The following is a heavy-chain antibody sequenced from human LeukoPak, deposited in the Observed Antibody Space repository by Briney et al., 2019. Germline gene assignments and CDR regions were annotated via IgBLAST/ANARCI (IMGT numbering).Heavy chain of an antibody. CDR2: IIPILGIA. J-gene: IGHJ4*02. CDR1: GGTFSSYA. D-gene: IGHD1-26*01. CDR3: ARGDSWELLGY. Sequence: ASVKVSCKASGGTFSSYAISWVRQAPGQGLEWMGRIIPILGIANYAQKFQGRVTITADKSTSTAYMELSSLRSEDTAVYYCARGDSWELLGYWGQGTLVTVSS. V-gene: IGHV1-69*04.